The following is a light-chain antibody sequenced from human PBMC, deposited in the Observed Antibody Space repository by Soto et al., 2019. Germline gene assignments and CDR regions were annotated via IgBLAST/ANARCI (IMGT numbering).Light chain of an antibody. Sequence: QSVLTQPPSVSGAPGQRVTISCTGSSSNIRAGYDVHWYQQLPGTAPKLLIYGNSNRPSRVPDRFSGSKSGTSASLAITGLQAEDEADYYCQSYDSSLSGSVFGGGTKVTVL. CDR3: QSYDSSLSGSV. J-gene: IGLJ3*02. V-gene: IGLV1-40*01. CDR2: GNS. CDR1: SSNIRAGYD.